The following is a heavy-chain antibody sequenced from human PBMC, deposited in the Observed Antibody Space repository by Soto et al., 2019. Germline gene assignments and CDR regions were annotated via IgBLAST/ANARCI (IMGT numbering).Heavy chain of an antibody. CDR2: INHSGST. Sequence: SETLSLTCAVYGGSFSGYYWSWIRQPPGKGLEWIGEINHSGSTNYNPSLKSRVTISVDTSKNQFSLKLSSVTAADTAVYYCSGGGDYEGGAFDIWGQGXMVTV. CDR3: SGGGDYEGGAFDI. J-gene: IGHJ3*02. D-gene: IGHD4-17*01. V-gene: IGHV4-34*01. CDR1: GGSFSGYY.